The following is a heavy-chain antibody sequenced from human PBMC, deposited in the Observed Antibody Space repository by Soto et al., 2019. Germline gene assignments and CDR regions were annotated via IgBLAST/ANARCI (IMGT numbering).Heavy chain of an antibody. Sequence: LRLSCAASGFSFRNAWMSWVRQAPGKGLEWVGHIKSQGDGGTRDYAAPVKGRFTISRDDSKNTLFLQMNSLKNEDTAVYFCTTNLQAYCDGTTCYAGNYYYDDMDVWGQGTTVTVSS. CDR3: TTNLQAYCDGTTCYAGNYYYDDMDV. D-gene: IGHD2-2*01. V-gene: IGHV3-15*01. CDR2: IKSQGDGGTR. CDR1: GFSFRNAW. J-gene: IGHJ6*02.